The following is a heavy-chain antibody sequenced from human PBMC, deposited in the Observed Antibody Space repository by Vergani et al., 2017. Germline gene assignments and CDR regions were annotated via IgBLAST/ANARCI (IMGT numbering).Heavy chain of an antibody. Sequence: VQLVESGGGVVQPGRSLRLSCAASGFTFSSYAMSWVRQAPGKGLEWVSAISGSGGSTYYADSVKGRFTISRDNSKNTLYLQMNSLRAEDTAVYYCAKAPEQQLVAPWFDPWGQGTLVTVSS. D-gene: IGHD6-13*01. V-gene: IGHV3-23*04. CDR2: ISGSGGST. CDR1: GFTFSSYA. CDR3: AKAPEQQLVAPWFDP. J-gene: IGHJ5*02.